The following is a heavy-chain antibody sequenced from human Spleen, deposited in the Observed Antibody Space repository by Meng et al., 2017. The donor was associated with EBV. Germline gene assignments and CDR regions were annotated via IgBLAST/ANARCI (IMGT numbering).Heavy chain of an antibody. J-gene: IGHJ4*02. CDR2: ISSSSNYI. Sequence: EVQLVESGGGLVKPGGSLRLSCAASGFTFSSYSMNWVRQAPGKGLEWVSSISSSSNYIYYADSVKGRFTISRDNAKNSLYLQMNSLRAEDTAVYYCARHYCTGGVCHYYFDSWGQGTLGTVSS. CDR3: ARHYCTGGVCHYYFDS. V-gene: IGHV3-21*01. D-gene: IGHD2-8*02. CDR1: GFTFSSYS.